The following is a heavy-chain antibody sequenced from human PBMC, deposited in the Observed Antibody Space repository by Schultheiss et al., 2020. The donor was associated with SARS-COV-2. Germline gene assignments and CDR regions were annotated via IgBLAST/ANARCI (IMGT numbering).Heavy chain of an antibody. CDR2: ISYDGSNK. D-gene: IGHD3-3*01. CDR1: GFTFSSYA. CDR3: ARDRTVGRFLEWLLRPGFDY. V-gene: IGHV3-30*01. J-gene: IGHJ4*02. Sequence: GGSLRLSCAASGFTFSSYAMHWVRQAPGKGLEWVAVISYDGSNKYYADSVKGRFTISRDNSKNTLYLQMNSLRAEDTAVYYCARDRTVGRFLEWLLRPGFDYWGQGTLVTVSS.